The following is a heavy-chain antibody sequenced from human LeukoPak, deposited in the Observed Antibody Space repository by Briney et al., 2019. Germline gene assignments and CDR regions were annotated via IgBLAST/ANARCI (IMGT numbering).Heavy chain of an antibody. Sequence: PGGSLRLSCAVSGFTFSSYWMSWVRQAPGKGLEWVANIKQDGSEKYYVDSVKGRFTISRDNAKNSLYLQMNTLRAEDTAVYYCARDRYITRSWGYDFDYWGQRILVTVSS. D-gene: IGHD6-13*01. CDR2: IKQDGSEK. CDR1: GFTFSSYW. CDR3: ARDRYITRSWGYDFDY. J-gene: IGHJ4*02. V-gene: IGHV3-7*01.